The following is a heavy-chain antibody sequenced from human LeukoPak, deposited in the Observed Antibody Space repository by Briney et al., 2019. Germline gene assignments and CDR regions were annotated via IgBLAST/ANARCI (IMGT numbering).Heavy chain of an antibody. Sequence: SQTLSLTCTVSGGSISSGGYYWSWIRQHPGKGLEWIGYIYYSGSTYYNPSLKSRVTISVDTSKNQFSLKLSSVTAADTAVYYCARGHYDYYDGSGYHPLDFHYWGQGTLVTVSS. D-gene: IGHD3-22*01. J-gene: IGHJ4*02. CDR2: IYYSGST. V-gene: IGHV4-31*03. CDR3: ARGHYDYYDGSGYHPLDFHY. CDR1: GGSISSGGYY.